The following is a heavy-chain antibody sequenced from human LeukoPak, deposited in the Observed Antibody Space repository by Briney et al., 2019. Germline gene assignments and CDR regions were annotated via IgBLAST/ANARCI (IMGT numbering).Heavy chain of an antibody. D-gene: IGHD3-22*01. Sequence: VASVKVSCKASGYTFTGYYMHWVRQAPGQGLEWMGGIIPIFGTANYAQKFQGRVTITADESTSTAYMELSSLRSEDTAVYYCARDRSSGYHPEFDPWGQGTLVTVSS. CDR2: IIPIFGTA. CDR1: GYTFTGYY. V-gene: IGHV1-69*13. J-gene: IGHJ5*02. CDR3: ARDRSSGYHPEFDP.